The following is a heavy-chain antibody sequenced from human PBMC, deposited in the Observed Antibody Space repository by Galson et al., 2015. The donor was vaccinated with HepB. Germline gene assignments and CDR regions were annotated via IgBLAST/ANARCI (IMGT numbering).Heavy chain of an antibody. D-gene: IGHD3-22*01. J-gene: IGHJ4*02. CDR3: AKNVVGDHYYDSSGYLY. Sequence: SLRLSCAASGFTFSSYAMSWVRQAPGKGLEWVSAISGSGGSTYYADSVKGRFTISRDNSKNTLYLQMNSLRAEDTAVYYCAKNVVGDHYYDSSGYLYWGRGTLVTVSS. CDR1: GFTFSSYA. CDR2: ISGSGGST. V-gene: IGHV3-23*01.